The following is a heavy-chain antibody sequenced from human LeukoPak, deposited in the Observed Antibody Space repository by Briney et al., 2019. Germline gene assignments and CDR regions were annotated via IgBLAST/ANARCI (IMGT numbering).Heavy chain of an antibody. D-gene: IGHD6-19*01. J-gene: IGHJ2*01. V-gene: IGHV3-30*04. CDR3: ARELVEQWLEMGYFDL. Sequence: GGSLRLSCAASGFTFSSYATHWVRQAPGKGLEWVAVISYDGSNKYYADSVKGRFTISRDNSKNTLYLQMNSLRAEDTAVYYCARELVEQWLEMGYFDLWGRGTLVTVSS. CDR1: GFTFSSYA. CDR2: ISYDGSNK.